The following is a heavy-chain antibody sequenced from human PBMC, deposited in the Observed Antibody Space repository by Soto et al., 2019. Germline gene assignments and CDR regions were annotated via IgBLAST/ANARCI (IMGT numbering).Heavy chain of an antibody. D-gene: IGHD3-22*01. CDR2: IYSGGRT. CDR3: AREAISSDYFDY. V-gene: IGHV3-53*02. CDR1: GFTVSSNY. Sequence: EVQLVETGGGLIQPGGSLRLSCAASGFTVSSNYMSWVRQAPGQGLEWVSFIYSGGRTYYADSVKGRFTISRDYSKNTLYLQMNSLRAEDTAVYYCAREAISSDYFDYWGQGTLVIVSS. J-gene: IGHJ4*02.